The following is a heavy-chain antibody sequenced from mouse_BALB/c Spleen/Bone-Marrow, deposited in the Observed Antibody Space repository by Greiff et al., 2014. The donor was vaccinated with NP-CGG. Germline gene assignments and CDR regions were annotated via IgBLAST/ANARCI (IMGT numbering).Heavy chain of an antibody. CDR2: IYPGNSDT. V-gene: IGHV1-5*01. Sequence: EVQLQQSGTVLARPGASVKMSCKAPGYSFTSYWMHWVKQRPGQGLEWIGAIYPGNSDTSYNQKFKGKAKLTAVTSASTAYMDLSSLTNEDSAVYYCTRYYYAYDAWFAYWGQGTLVTVSA. D-gene: IGHD1-2*01. J-gene: IGHJ3*01. CDR1: GYSFTSYW. CDR3: TRYYYAYDAWFAY.